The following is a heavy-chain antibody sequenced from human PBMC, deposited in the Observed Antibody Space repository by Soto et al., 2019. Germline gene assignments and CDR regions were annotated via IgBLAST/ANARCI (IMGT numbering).Heavy chain of an antibody. V-gene: IGHV1-2*02. CDR1: GYSLRGNY. J-gene: IGHJ6*02. CDR2: INPNSSGK. D-gene: IGHD3-22*01. CDR3: ARDLIVDGPDNYAMDV. Sequence: ASVKVSCKASGYSLRGNYIHWVRQTPGQGLEWMGWINPNSSGKVYAQKFQGRVTMTRDTSLTTVYMQLSRLTSDDSAVYYCARDLIVDGPDNYAMDVWGQGTTVTVYS.